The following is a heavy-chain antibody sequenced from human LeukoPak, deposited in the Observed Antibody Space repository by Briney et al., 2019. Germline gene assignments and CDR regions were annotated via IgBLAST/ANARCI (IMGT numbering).Heavy chain of an antibody. CDR3: ARDNGDCGGDCYSYYYYYYMDV. CDR2: INPNSGGT. CDR1: GYTFTGYY. V-gene: IGHV1-2*02. J-gene: IGHJ6*03. Sequence: GASVRVSCKASGYTFTGYYMHWVRQAPGQGLEWMGWINPNSGGTNYAQKFQGRVTMTRDTSISTAYMELSRLRSDDTAVYYCARDNGDCGGDCYSYYYYYYMDVWGKGTTVTVSS. D-gene: IGHD2-21*02.